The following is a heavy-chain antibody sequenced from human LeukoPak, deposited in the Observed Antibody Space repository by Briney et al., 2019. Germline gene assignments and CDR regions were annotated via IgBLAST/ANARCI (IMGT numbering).Heavy chain of an antibody. V-gene: IGHV4-38-2*01. Sequence: SETLFLTCAVSGYSISSGYYWGWIWQPPGKGLEWIGRIYHSGSTYYNPSLKSRVTISVDTSKNQFSLKLSSVTAADTAVYYCARHRGAQLRYFDWLSWFDPWGQGTLVTVSS. D-gene: IGHD3-9*01. CDR1: GYSISSGYY. CDR2: IYHSGST. J-gene: IGHJ5*02. CDR3: ARHRGAQLRYFDWLSWFDP.